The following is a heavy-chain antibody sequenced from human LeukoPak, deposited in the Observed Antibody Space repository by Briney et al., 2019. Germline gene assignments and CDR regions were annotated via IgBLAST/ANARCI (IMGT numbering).Heavy chain of an antibody. V-gene: IGHV3-48*01. Sequence: GGSLRLSRAASGFTFSSYSMNWVRQAPGKGLEWVSYISSSSSTIYYADSVKGRFTISRDNAKNSLYLQMNRLRAEDTAVYYCARDFSGGNYYYYMDVWGKGTTVTVSS. D-gene: IGHD1-26*01. CDR3: ARDFSGGNYYYYMDV. CDR1: GFTFSSYS. J-gene: IGHJ6*03. CDR2: ISSSSSTI.